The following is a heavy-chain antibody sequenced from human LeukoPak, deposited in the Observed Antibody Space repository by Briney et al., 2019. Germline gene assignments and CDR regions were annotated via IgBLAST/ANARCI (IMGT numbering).Heavy chain of an antibody. D-gene: IGHD3-22*01. Sequence: PGGSLRLSCAASGFTFSSYGMHWVRQAPGKGLEWVSGISGSGDTTHYADSVKGRFTTSRDNSKNTLYLQMNRLRAEDTAVYYCAKGDYDRSGYSFARIFQHWGQGTLVTVSS. V-gene: IGHV3-23*01. J-gene: IGHJ1*01. CDR3: AKGDYDRSGYSFARIFQH. CDR1: GFTFSSYG. CDR2: ISGSGDTT.